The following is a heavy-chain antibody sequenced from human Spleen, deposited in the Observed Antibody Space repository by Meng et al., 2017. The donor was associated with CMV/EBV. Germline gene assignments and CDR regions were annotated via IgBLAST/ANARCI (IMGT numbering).Heavy chain of an antibody. CDR1: GFTFSGIW. Sequence: GESLKISCAASGFTFSGIWMHWVRQAPGKGLEWVGRITSNIVGGEADYSAPVRGRFTISSNDSTKTLFLQMTGLKSEDTAAYYCASGGPEGNYVNYWGQGTVVTVSS. CDR2: ITSNIVGGEA. CDR3: ASGGPEGNYVNY. J-gene: IGHJ4*02. V-gene: IGHV3-15*01. D-gene: IGHD1-7*01.